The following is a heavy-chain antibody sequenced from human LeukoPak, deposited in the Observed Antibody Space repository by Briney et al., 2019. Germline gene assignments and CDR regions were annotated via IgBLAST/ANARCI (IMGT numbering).Heavy chain of an antibody. V-gene: IGHV1-69*01. D-gene: IGHD3-16*01. CDR1: GGTXSSYA. J-gene: IGHJ5*02. Sequence: SVKVSCKASGGTXSSYAISWVRQAPGQGLEWMGGIIPIFGTANYAQKFQGRVTITADESTSTAYMELSSLRSEDTAVYYCARGFAIENWFDPWGQGTLVTVSS. CDR2: IIPIFGTA. CDR3: ARGFAIENWFDP.